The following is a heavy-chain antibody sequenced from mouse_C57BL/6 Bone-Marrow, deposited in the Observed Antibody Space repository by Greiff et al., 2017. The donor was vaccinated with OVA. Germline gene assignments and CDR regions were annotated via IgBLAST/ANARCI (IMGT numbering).Heavy chain of an antibody. CDR2: IDPETGGT. J-gene: IGHJ1*03. CDR1: GYTFTDYE. D-gene: IGHD2-4*01. V-gene: IGHV1-15*01. CDR3: TRGDYDYDEGYWYFDV. Sequence: LQESGAELVRPGASVTLSCKASGYTFTDYEMHWVKQTPVHGLEWIGAIDPETGGTAYNQKFKGKAILTADKSSSTAYMELRSLTSEDSAVYYCTRGDYDYDEGYWYFDVWGTGTTVTVSS.